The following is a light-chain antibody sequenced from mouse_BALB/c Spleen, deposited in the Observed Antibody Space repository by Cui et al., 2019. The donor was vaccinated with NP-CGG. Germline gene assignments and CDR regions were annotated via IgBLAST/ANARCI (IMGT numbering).Light chain of an antibody. CDR3: ALWYSNHWV. J-gene: IGLJ1*01. CDR2: GTK. V-gene: IGLV1*01. CDR1: TGAVTTSNY. Sequence: HAVMTQSSAPTTSPGETVTLTCRSSTGAVTTSNYANWVQEKPDHLFTGLIGGTKNRAPGVPARFSGSLIGDKAALTITGAQTEDEAIYFCALWYSNHWVFGGGTKLTVL.